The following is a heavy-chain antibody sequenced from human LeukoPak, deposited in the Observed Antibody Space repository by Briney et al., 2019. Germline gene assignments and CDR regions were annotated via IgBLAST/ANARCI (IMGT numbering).Heavy chain of an antibody. CDR1: GYTLTELS. CDR3: ASVVITPYYYYYGMDV. V-gene: IGHV1-24*01. CDR2: FDPEDGET. J-gene: IGHJ6*02. Sequence: ASVKVSCKVSGYTLTELSMHWVRQAPGKGLEWMGGFDPEDGETICAQKFQGRVTMTEDTSTDTAYMELSSLRSEDTAVYYCASVVITPYYYYYGMDVWGQGTTVTVSS. D-gene: IGHD3-22*01.